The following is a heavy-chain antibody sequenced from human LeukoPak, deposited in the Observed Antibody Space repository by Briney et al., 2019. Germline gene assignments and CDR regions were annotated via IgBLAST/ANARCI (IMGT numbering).Heavy chain of an antibody. CDR3: ASVIAAAGTDYYGMDV. CDR2: IYHSGST. D-gene: IGHD6-13*01. Sequence: SETLSLTCAVSGGSTSSGGYSWSWIRQPPGKGLEWIGYIYHSGSTYYNPSLKSRVTISVDRSKNQFSLKLSSVTAADTAVYYCASVIAAAGTDYYGMDVWGQGTTVTVSS. V-gene: IGHV4-30-2*01. CDR1: GGSTSSGGYS. J-gene: IGHJ6*02.